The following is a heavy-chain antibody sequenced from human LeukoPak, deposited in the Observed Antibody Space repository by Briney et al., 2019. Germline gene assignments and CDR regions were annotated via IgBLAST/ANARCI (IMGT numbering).Heavy chain of an antibody. CDR1: GFTFSSHG. V-gene: IGHV3-23*01. J-gene: IGHJ5*02. D-gene: IGHD3-16*01. CDR3: AKDDNYIRFLS. CDR2: ITGSGGNR. Sequence: GETLRLSCAASGFTFSSHGMNWVRQAPGKGLEWVSGITGSGGNRYYADSVKGRFTISRDNSKNTLYLQMNSLRAEDTAVYYCAKDDNYIRFLSWGQGTLVTVSS.